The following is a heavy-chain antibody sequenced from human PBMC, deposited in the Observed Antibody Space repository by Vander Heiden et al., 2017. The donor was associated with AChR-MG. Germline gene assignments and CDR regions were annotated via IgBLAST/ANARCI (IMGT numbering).Heavy chain of an antibody. V-gene: IGHV1-24*01. Sequence: QVQLVQSGAEVKKPGASVKVSCKVSGYTLTELSMHWVRQAPGKGLEWMGGFDPEDGETIYAQKFQGRVTMTEDTSTDTAYMERSSLRSEDTAVYYCATGAYYCSGGSCYTSWWFDPWGQGTLVTVSS. CDR1: GYTLTELS. CDR2: FDPEDGET. D-gene: IGHD2-15*01. CDR3: ATGAYYCSGGSCYTSWWFDP. J-gene: IGHJ5*02.